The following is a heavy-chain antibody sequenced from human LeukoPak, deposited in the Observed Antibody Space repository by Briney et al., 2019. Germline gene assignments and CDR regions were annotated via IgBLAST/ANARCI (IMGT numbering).Heavy chain of an antibody. V-gene: IGHV3-74*01. CDR1: GNYW. J-gene: IGHJ4*02. Sequence: GGSLRLSCAASGNYWMHWVRQVPGKGLVWVSHINSDGSWTSYADSVKGRFTISKDNAKNTVYLQMNSLRAEDTAVYYCVSFYETYWGRGTLATVSS. CDR2: INSDGSWT. CDR3: VSFYETY. D-gene: IGHD2/OR15-2a*01.